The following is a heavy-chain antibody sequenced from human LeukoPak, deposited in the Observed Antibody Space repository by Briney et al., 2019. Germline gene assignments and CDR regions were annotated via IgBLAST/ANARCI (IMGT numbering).Heavy chain of an antibody. CDR2: ITPSGGT. V-gene: IGHV1-2*02. CDR3: ARVMHWDTVMARGRGMDV. Sequence: ASVKVSCKASGYTFTSYAMHWVRQAPGQGLEWMGWITPSGGTNYPQKLQGRVAITRDTSITTAYMDLSRLTSDDTAVYYCARVMHWDTVMARGRGMDVWGQGTTVTVSS. D-gene: IGHD5-18*01. CDR1: GYTFTSYA. J-gene: IGHJ6*02.